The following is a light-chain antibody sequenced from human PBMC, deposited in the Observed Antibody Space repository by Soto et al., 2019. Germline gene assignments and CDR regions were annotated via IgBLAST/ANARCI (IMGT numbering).Light chain of an antibody. Sequence: EILMTQSPATLSVSPGKRATLSCRASQSVSSNFAWYQQKPGQAPRLLIYGASTRATGIPARFSGSGSGTDFTLTISRLEPEDSAVYYCQQYGSSIAFDGGTKVDI. CDR3: QQYGSSIA. CDR2: GAS. J-gene: IGKJ4*01. CDR1: QSVSSN. V-gene: IGKV3-15*01.